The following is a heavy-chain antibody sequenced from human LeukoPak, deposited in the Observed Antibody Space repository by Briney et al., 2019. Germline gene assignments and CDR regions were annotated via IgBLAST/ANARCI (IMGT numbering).Heavy chain of an antibody. Sequence: PGGSRRLSCAASGFSFSNYAMSWIRQAPGKGPEWVSFISSGGTSTYYADSVKGRFISSRDNSKNTLFLQMNSLRAEDTAVYYCAKDLRSNSVWYVSDLWGQGTMVIVST. V-gene: IGHV3-23*01. CDR1: GFSFSNYA. CDR3: AKDLRSNSVWYVSDL. J-gene: IGHJ3*01. D-gene: IGHD6-19*01. CDR2: ISSGGTST.